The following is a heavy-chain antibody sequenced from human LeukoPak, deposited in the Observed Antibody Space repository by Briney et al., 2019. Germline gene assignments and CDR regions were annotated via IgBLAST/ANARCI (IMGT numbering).Heavy chain of an antibody. V-gene: IGHV3-48*02. J-gene: IGHJ4*02. CDR1: GFTFDDYA. CDR3: ARDSYGSPDY. Sequence: GSLRLSRAASGFTFDDYAMHWVRQAPGKGLEWVSYITSKNNGMYYADSVKGRFTISRDNAKNSLDLQMNSLRDEDTAVYYCARDSYGSPDYWGQGTLVTVSS. D-gene: IGHD2-15*01. CDR2: ITSKNNGM.